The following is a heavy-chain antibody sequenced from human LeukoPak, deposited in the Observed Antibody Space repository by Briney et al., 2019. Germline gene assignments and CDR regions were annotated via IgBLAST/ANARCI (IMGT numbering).Heavy chain of an antibody. J-gene: IGHJ4*02. CDR2: ISGSGGST. V-gene: IGHV3-23*01. CDR3: AKNGGGQCYSHLDS. CDR1: EFTFSNYA. Sequence: QPGGSLRLSCAASEFTFSNYAMPWVRQAPGKGLEWVSGISGSGGSTYYVDSVKGRFTISRDNSKNTLYLQMNSLREEDTALYFCAKNGGGQCYSHLDSWGQGNLVTVSS. D-gene: IGHD2-21*01.